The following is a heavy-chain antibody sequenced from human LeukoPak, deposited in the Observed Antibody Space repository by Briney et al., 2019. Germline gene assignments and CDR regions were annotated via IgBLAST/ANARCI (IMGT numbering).Heavy chain of an antibody. Sequence: PGGSLRLSCAASGFTFSSYPMHWVRQAPGKGLEYVSAISSNGGSRYYADSVKGRFTISRDNSKNTLYLQMSSLRPEDTAVYYCVKGYSGYDHFDYWGQGTLVTVSS. D-gene: IGHD5-12*01. J-gene: IGHJ4*02. CDR2: ISSNGGSR. CDR3: VKGYSGYDHFDY. V-gene: IGHV3-64D*09. CDR1: GFTFSSYP.